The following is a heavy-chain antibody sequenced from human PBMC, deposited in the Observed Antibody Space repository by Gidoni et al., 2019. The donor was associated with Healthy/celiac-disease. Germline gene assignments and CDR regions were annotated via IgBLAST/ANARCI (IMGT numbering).Heavy chain of an antibody. CDR2: MNWNGGST. J-gene: IGHJ4*02. D-gene: IGHD1-7*01. Sequence: EVQLVESGGGVVRPAGSLRPSCAASGFTFADYGMSWVRQDPGKGLEWVSGMNWNGGSTGYADSVKGRFTISRDNAKNSLYLQMNSLRAEDTALYYCARTSVLLELQYYFDYWGQGTLVTVSS. CDR3: ARTSVLLELQYYFDY. CDR1: GFTFADYG. V-gene: IGHV3-20*04.